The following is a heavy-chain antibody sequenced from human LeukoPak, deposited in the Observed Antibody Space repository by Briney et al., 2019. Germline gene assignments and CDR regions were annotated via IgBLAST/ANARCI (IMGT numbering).Heavy chain of an antibody. Sequence: GGSLRLSCAASGFTFSSYAMHGVRQAPAKGREGVAVISDDGSNKYYADSVKGRFTISRDNSKNTLYLQMNSLRAEDTAVYYCARVDDLDAFDMWGQGTMVTVSS. CDR1: GFTFSSYA. V-gene: IGHV3-30*04. CDR2: ISDDGSNK. CDR3: ARVDDLDAFDM. D-gene: IGHD2-2*03. J-gene: IGHJ3*02.